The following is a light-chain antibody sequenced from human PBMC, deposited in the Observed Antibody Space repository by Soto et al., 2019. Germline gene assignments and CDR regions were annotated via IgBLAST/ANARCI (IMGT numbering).Light chain of an antibody. V-gene: IGLV2-18*02. CDR3: SSSTNGVRV. CDR2: EVS. CDR1: SSDFGSYNR. J-gene: IGLJ1*01. Sequence: QSALTQPPSVSGSPGQSVTISCTGTSSDFGSYNRVSWYQQPPGTAPKVIIFEVSNRPSGVPDRFSGSKSGNTASLTISGLQAEDEADYYCSSSTNGVRVFGTGTKLTVL.